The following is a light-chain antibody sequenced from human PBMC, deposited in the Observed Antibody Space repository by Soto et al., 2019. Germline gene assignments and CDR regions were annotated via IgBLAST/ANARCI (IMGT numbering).Light chain of an antibody. V-gene: IGLV2-23*02. CDR3: CSYAGSSTLWV. Sequence: QSALTQPASVSGSPGQSITISCTGTSSDVGSYNLVSWYQQHPGKAPKLMIYEVSKRPSGVSNRFSGSKSGNTASLTISGLQAEDQADYYCCSYAGSSTLWVFGGATKLTVL. CDR2: EVS. J-gene: IGLJ3*02. CDR1: SSDVGSYNL.